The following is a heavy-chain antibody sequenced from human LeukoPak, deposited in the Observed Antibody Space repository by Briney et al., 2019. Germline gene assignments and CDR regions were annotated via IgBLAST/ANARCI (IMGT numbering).Heavy chain of an antibody. CDR1: GGSIRSYY. D-gene: IGHD3-22*01. V-gene: IGHV4-59*08. CDR3: ARWEYYNNSTGYYANAFDI. J-gene: IGHJ3*02. Sequence: SETLSLTCTVSGGSIRSYYWSWIRQPPGKGLEWIGYIYYSGSTHYNPSLKSRITISTDTSKSQFSLKLRSVTAADTAVYFCARWEYYNNSTGYYANAFDIWGHGTLVTVSS. CDR2: IYYSGST.